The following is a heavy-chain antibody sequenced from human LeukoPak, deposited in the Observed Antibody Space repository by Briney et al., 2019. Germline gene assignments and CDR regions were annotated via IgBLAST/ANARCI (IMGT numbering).Heavy chain of an antibody. CDR3: ARDPQPTYYYDSSGYYTGAFDI. D-gene: IGHD3-22*01. J-gene: IGHJ3*02. V-gene: IGHV1-69*04. CDR1: GGTFSSYA. Sequence: SVKVSCKASGGTFSSYAISWVRQAPGQRLEWMGRIIPILGIANYAQKFQGRVTITADKSTSTAYMELSSLRSEDTAVYDCARDPQPTYYYDSSGYYTGAFDIWGQGTMVTVSS. CDR2: IIPILGIA.